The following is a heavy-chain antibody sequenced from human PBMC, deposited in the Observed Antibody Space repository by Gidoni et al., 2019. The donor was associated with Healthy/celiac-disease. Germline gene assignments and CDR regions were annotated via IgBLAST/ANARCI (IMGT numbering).Heavy chain of an antibody. Sequence: QVQLVESGGGVVQPGRSLRLSCAASGFTFSSYGMLSLSQAPGKGLEWVAVIWYDGSNRYYADSVKGRFTISRDNSKNTLYLQMNSLRAEDTAVYYCARGGITIFGVVKIYYYYYMDVWGKGTTVTVSS. V-gene: IGHV3-33*01. D-gene: IGHD3-3*01. CDR1: GFTFSSYG. CDR2: IWYDGSNR. J-gene: IGHJ6*03. CDR3: ARGGITIFGVVKIYYYYYMDV.